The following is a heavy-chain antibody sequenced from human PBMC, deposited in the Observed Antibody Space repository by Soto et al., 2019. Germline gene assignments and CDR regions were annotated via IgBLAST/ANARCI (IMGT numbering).Heavy chain of an antibody. Sequence: GGSLRLSCAASGFTFINYAMHWVRQAPGKGLEWVAVISYDGSNKYYADSVKGRFTISRDNSKNTMYLQMNSLSAGDTAVYHCARDQVKGTMTILWGQGTLVTVSS. CDR2: ISYDGSNK. J-gene: IGHJ4*02. CDR3: ARDQVKGTMTIL. D-gene: IGHD4-17*01. V-gene: IGHV3-30-3*01. CDR1: GFTFINYA.